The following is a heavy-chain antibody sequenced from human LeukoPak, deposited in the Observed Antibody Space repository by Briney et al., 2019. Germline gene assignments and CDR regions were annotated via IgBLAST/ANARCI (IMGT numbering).Heavy chain of an antibody. J-gene: IGHJ4*02. CDR1: GYTFTSYG. D-gene: IGHD3-9*01. CDR2: ISAYNGNT. CDR3: ATMGGYHDILTGYYPPLYYFDY. V-gene: IGHV1-18*01. Sequence: ASVKVSCKASGYTFTSYGISWVRQAPGQGLEWMGWISAYNGNTNYAQKLQGRVTMTTDTSTSTAYMELRSLRSDDTAVYYCATMGGYHDILTGYYPPLYYFDYWGQGPLVTVSS.